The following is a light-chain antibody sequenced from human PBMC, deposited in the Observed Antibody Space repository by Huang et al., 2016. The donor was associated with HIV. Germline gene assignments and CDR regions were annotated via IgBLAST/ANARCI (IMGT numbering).Light chain of an antibody. J-gene: IGKJ4*01. Sequence: DIQMTQSPSSVSVSVGDRVTITCRASQDIGYWLAWYQQKTWLAPKHLIYAASSLQSGVPARFSGSGSGTDFTLTISRLQPEDFATYYCQQANTFPLTFAGGTKVEIK. V-gene: IGKV1-12*01. CDR1: QDIGYW. CDR3: QQANTFPLT. CDR2: AAS.